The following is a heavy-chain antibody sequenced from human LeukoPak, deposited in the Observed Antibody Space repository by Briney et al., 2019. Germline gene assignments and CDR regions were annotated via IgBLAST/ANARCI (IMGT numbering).Heavy chain of an antibody. CDR2: IYYSGST. CDR3: ARGRPVNY. V-gene: IGHV4-59*01. Sequence: PSETLSLTCTVSGGSISGYYWSWIRQPPGKGLEWIGYIYYSGSTNYNPSLKSRVTISVDTSKNQFSLKLSSVTAADTAVYYCARGRPVNYWGQGTLVTVSS. J-gene: IGHJ4*02. CDR1: GGSISGYY. D-gene: IGHD3-9*01.